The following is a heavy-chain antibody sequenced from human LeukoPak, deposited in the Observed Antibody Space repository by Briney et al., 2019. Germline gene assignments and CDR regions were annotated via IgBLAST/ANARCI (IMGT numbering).Heavy chain of an antibody. Sequence: GGALRLSCLASRDCPSSNDMNWVCPAPREGRGWVSLSYAGGSVSAFYADSVKGRFAGSRHDSKNTLYLQMNGLREDDTAVYYCLRQGTWSPPRWGQGTLVTVSS. CDR2: SYAGGSVSA. CDR3: LRQGTWSPPR. V-gene: IGHV3-53*04. J-gene: IGHJ4*02. D-gene: IGHD3-3*01. CDR1: RDCPSSND.